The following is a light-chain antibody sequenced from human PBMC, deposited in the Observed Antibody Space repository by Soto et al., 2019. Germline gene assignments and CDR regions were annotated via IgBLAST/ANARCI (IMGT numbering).Light chain of an antibody. J-gene: IGLJ3*02. CDR2: EVS. CDR1: SSDVGGYNY. CDR3: SSYKSSSTWV. Sequence: QSALTQPASVSGSPGQSITISCTGTSSDVGGYNYVSWYQQHPGKAPKLMIYEVSNRPSGVSNRFSGSKSGNTAYLTISGLQSEDEADYYCSSYKSSSTWVFGGGTKLTVL. V-gene: IGLV2-14*01.